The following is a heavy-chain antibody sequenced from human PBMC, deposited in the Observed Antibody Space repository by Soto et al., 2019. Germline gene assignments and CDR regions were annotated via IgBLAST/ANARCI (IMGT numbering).Heavy chain of an antibody. J-gene: IGHJ6*02. CDR1: GFTFSDYY. Sequence: QVQLVESGGGLVKPGGSLRLSCAASGFTFSDYYMSWIRPAPGKGLEWGSYISSSSSYTNYADSVKGRFTISRDNAKNSLDLQMNSLRAEDTAVYYCARGTGDTYYYYGMDVWGQGTTVTVSS. V-gene: IGHV3-11*05. CDR2: ISSSSSYT. CDR3: ARGTGDTYYYYGMDV. D-gene: IGHD7-27*01.